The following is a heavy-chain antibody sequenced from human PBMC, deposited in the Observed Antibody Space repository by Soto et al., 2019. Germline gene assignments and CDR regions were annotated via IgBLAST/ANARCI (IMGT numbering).Heavy chain of an antibody. V-gene: IGHV3-48*03. CDR1: GFTFSSYE. J-gene: IGHJ6*02. CDR3: ARVGVMTYYYYGMDV. D-gene: IGHD2-21*02. CDR2: ISSSGSTI. Sequence: GGSLRLSCAASGFTFSSYEMNWVRQAPGKGLEWVSYISSSGSTIYYADSVKGRFTISRDNAKNSLYLQMNSLRAEDTAVYYCARVGVMTYYYYGMDVWGQGTTVTVSS.